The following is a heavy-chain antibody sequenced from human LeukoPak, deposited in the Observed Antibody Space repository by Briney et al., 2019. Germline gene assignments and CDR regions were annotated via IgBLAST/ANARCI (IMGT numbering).Heavy chain of an antibody. J-gene: IGHJ6*03. CDR3: ARVATVPPEYMDV. D-gene: IGHD4-17*01. CDR2: IIPIFGTA. CDR1: GYTFTGYY. Sequence: SVKVSCKASGYTFTGYYMHWVRQAPGQGLEWMGWIIPIFGTANYAQKFQGRVTITADESTSTAYMELSSLRSEDTAVYYCARVATVPPEYMDVWGKGTTVTISS. V-gene: IGHV1-69*13.